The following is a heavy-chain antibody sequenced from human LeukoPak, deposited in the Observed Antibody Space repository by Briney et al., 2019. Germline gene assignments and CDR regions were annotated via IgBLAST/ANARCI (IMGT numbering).Heavy chain of an antibody. CDR1: EFTFGNYW. CDR2: IRQDGNEF. Sequence: PGGSLRLSCAASEFTFGNYWMSWVRQVPGKGPEWVANIRQDGNEFYYVDSVKGRFTISRDNSKNTLYLQMNSLRAEDTAVYYCAKDGQHYGYCDYWGQGTLVTVS. D-gene: IGHD3-10*01. V-gene: IGHV3-7*01. CDR3: AKDGQHYGYCDY. J-gene: IGHJ4*02.